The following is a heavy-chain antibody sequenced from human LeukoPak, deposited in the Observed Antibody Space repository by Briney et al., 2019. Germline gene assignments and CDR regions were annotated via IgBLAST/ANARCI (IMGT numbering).Heavy chain of an antibody. Sequence: ASVKVSCKASGYTFTGYFMHWVRQATGQGLEWMGWMNPNSGNTGYAQKFQGRVTMTRNTSISTAYMELSSLRSEDTAVYYCARGQLYYYGSGSYWFDPWGQGTLVTVSS. CDR3: ARGQLYYYGSGSYWFDP. CDR1: GYTFTGYF. J-gene: IGHJ5*02. V-gene: IGHV1-8*02. CDR2: MNPNSGNT. D-gene: IGHD3-10*01.